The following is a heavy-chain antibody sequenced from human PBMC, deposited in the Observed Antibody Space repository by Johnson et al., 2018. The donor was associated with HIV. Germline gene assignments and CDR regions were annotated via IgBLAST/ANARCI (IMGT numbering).Heavy chain of an antibody. CDR2: ISSDGTNT. CDR1: GFTFSSNA. CDR3: ASGVTPRAPLLI. V-gene: IGHV3-30*04. Sequence: VQLVESGGGVVQPGRSLRLSCAASGFTFSSNAIHWVRQAPGKGLEWVAVISSDGTNTYYTDSVKGRFTISRDNTKNTVSLQMIILRPKDTGVYYCASGVTPRAPLLIWGQGTMVTVSS. J-gene: IGHJ3*02. D-gene: IGHD2-21*02.